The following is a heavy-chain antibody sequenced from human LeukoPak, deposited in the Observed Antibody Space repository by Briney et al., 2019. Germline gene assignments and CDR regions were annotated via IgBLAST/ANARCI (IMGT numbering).Heavy chain of an antibody. Sequence: GGSLRLSCGASGFTFSSYGMHWVRQAPGKGLEWEAVIWNDGSVEYYADSVKGRFTISRDNSKNTLYLQMNSLRAEDTAVYYCARDDGTTSCPFDYWGQGTLVTVSS. J-gene: IGHJ4*02. CDR3: ARDDGTTSCPFDY. D-gene: IGHD2-2*01. CDR2: IWNDGSVE. V-gene: IGHV3-33*01. CDR1: GFTFSSYG.